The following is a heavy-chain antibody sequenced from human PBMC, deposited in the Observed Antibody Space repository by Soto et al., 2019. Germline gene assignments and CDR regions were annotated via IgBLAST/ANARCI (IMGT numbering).Heavy chain of an antibody. CDR2: TYYRSRWYN. Sequence: PPHTLSLTCAISGDSVSSNSAAWNWIRMSPSRGLEWLSRTYYRSRWYNDYAVSVRSRITVNADTSKNQFSLQLTSVTPDDTAIYYCCVTTSNHWLYMDVCGRGTTFIVSS. CDR1: GDSVSSNSAA. V-gene: IGHV6-1*01. D-gene: IGHD1-1*01. CDR3: CVTTSNHWLYMDV. J-gene: IGHJ6*03.